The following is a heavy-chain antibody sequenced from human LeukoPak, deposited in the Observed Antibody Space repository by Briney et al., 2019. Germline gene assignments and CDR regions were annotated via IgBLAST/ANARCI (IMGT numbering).Heavy chain of an antibody. Sequence: VKVSCKASGYTFTSYDINWVRQATGQGLEWMGWMNPNSGNTGYAQKFQGRVTMTRNTSISTAYMELSSLRSEDTAVYYCARGGQWLVLGYYYYGMDVWGQGTTVTVS. D-gene: IGHD6-19*01. CDR1: GYTFTSYD. CDR3: ARGGQWLVLGYYYYGMDV. V-gene: IGHV1-8*01. CDR2: MNPNSGNT. J-gene: IGHJ6*02.